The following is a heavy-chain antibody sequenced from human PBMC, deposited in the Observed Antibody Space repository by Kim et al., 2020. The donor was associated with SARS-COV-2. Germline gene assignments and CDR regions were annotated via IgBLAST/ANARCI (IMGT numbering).Heavy chain of an antibody. D-gene: IGHD4-17*01. J-gene: IGHJ6*02. V-gene: IGHV3-23*03. Sequence: GGSLRLSCAASGFTFSSYAMSWVRQAPGKGLEWVSIIYSGGSSTNYADSVKGRFTISRDNSRNTLYLQMNSLRVEDTAVYYCAKSWGSDYGGNPYYYYGMDVWGQGITVTVSS. CDR1: GFTFSSYA. CDR2: IYSGGSST. CDR3: AKSWGSDYGGNPYYYYGMDV.